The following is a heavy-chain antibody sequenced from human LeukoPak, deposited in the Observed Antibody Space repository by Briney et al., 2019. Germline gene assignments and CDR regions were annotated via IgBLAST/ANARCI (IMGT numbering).Heavy chain of an antibody. J-gene: IGHJ4*02. CDR1: GYTFTCHY. Sequence: ASVMVSCKASGYTFTCHYMHWVRQAPGQGLEWMGWINPISGGTNFAQKFQGRVTMTRDTSISTAYMELSRLTSDDTAVYYCARAPTGEHRLAPYYFDYWAREPWSPSPQ. CDR3: ARAPTGEHRLAPYYFDY. D-gene: IGHD3-10*01. V-gene: IGHV1-2*02. CDR2: INPISGGT.